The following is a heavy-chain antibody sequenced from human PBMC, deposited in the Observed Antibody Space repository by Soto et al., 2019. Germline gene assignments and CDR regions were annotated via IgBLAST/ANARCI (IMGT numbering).Heavy chain of an antibody. CDR2: IVAGSGNT. Sequence: QMQLVQSGPEVKKPGTSVKVSCKASGFTFTSSAVQWVRQARGQRLEWIGWIVAGSGNTNYAQKFQERVTITRDMSTSTAYIGWSSLRSEATAVYYGAADKLQWFGELLPYYYSGMAVWGQGATGTVAS. V-gene: IGHV1-58*01. CDR3: AADKLQWFGELLPYYYSGMAV. J-gene: IGHJ6*02. D-gene: IGHD3-10*01. CDR1: GFTFTSSA.